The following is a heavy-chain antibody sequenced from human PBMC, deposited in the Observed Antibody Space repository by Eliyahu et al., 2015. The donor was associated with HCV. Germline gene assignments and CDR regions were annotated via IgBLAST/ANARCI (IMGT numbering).Heavy chain of an antibody. CDR2: VYHSGHI. CDR3: VSHADSSTNYYYFDY. D-gene: IGHD2-2*01. Sequence: QVQLQESGPGLVKPSGTLSLTXAVXXXSLSSSTWWSWVRQPPGKGLEWIGEVYHSGHINYNPSLKSRVTVSVDTSKNQFSLNLRSVTAADTAVYYCVSHADSSTNYYYFDYWGQGTLVTVSS. V-gene: IGHV4-4*02. J-gene: IGHJ4*02. CDR1: XXSLSSSTW.